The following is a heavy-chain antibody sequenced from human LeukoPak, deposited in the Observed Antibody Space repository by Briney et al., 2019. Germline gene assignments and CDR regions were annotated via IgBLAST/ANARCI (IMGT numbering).Heavy chain of an antibody. CDR3: ARDKEELQYYYYYGMDV. CDR1: GYTFTGYY. J-gene: IGHJ6*02. D-gene: IGHD1-26*01. CDR2: INPNSGGT. V-gene: IGHV1-2*02. Sequence: ASVKVSCKASGYTFTGYYMHWVRQAPGQGLEWMGWINPNSGGTNYAQKFQGRVTMTRDTSISTAYMELSRLRSDDTAVCYCARDKEELQYYYYYGMDVWGQGTTVTVSS.